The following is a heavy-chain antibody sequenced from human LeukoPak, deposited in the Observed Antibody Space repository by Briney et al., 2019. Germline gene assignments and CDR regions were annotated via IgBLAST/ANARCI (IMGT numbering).Heavy chain of an antibody. Sequence: SETLSLTCSVSGGSFSGSYWSWIRQPPGKGLEWIGEINHSGTTNYNPSLASRVTVSVDTSKNQFSLNLTSVTAADTAVYFCARDTVSSSWFSYFDYWGQGTLVTVSS. CDR2: INHSGTT. D-gene: IGHD6-13*01. J-gene: IGHJ4*02. V-gene: IGHV4-34*01. CDR1: GGSFSGSY. CDR3: ARDTVSSSWFSYFDY.